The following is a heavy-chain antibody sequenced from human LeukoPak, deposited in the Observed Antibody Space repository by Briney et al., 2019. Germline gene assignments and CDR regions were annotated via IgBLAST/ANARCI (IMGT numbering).Heavy chain of an antibody. D-gene: IGHD6-19*01. CDR1: GFTFSSYG. CDR3: AKGVAVAGRTFLFDY. Sequence: RGTLRLSCAASGFTFSSYGMSWVRQAPGKGLEWVSAISGSGGSTYYADSVKGRFTISRDNSKNTLYLQMNSLRAEDTAVYYCAKGVAVAGRTFLFDYWGQGTLVTVSS. J-gene: IGHJ4*02. CDR2: ISGSGGST. V-gene: IGHV3-23*01.